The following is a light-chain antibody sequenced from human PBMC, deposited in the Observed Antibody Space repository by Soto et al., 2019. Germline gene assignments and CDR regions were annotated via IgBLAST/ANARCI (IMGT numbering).Light chain of an antibody. CDR2: GPS. V-gene: IGKV3-20*01. CDR1: QRLSSSF. CDR3: QQYGGSPYT. Sequence: EIVLTQSPGTLSLSPGDDATLSCRASQRLSSSFLAWYQQRPGQTPRLLIYGPSRRATGIPDRFSASGSGTDFTLTISRLEPEDFVVYYCQQYGGSPYTFGQGTKLEIK. J-gene: IGKJ2*01.